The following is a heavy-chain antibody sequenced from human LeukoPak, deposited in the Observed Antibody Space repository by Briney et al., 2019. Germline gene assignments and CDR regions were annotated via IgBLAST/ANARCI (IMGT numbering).Heavy chain of an antibody. J-gene: IGHJ6*02. D-gene: IGHD5-18*01. CDR3: ARIQLWPYYYYGMDV. CDR1: GYTFTGYY. Sequence: ASVKVSCKASGYTFTGYYMHWVRQAPGQGLEWMGWINPNGGGTNYAQKFQGRVTMTRDTSISTAYMELSRLRSDDTAVYYCARIQLWPYYYYGMDVWGQGTTVTVSS. V-gene: IGHV1-2*02. CDR2: INPNGGGT.